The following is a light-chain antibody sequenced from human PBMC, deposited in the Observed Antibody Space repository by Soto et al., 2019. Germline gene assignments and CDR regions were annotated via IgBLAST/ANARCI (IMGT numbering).Light chain of an antibody. CDR1: QSVGSNY. Sequence: EIVLTQSPGTLSLSPGERVTLSCRASQSVGSNYLAWYQQKPGQSPRLLIYGASTRATGVPDRFSGSGSGTDFTLTFGSLELEDFAVYYCQQYGTSYLVSFGQGTRLEIK. V-gene: IGKV3-20*01. CDR3: QQYGTSYLVS. J-gene: IGKJ5*01. CDR2: GAS.